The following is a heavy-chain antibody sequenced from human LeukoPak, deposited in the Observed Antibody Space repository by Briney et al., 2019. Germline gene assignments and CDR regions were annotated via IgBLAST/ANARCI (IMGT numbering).Heavy chain of an antibody. V-gene: IGHV4-59*01. CDR3: ARMSAGLEYFDL. J-gene: IGHJ2*01. CDR2: IYYSGST. CDR1: GGSISSYY. Sequence: PSETLSLTCIVSGGSISSYYWSWIRQPPGKGLEWIGNIYYSGSTNYSPSLKRRVTISVDASKNQFSLKLSSVTAADTAVYYCARMSAGLEYFDLWGRGTLVTVSS. D-gene: IGHD1-1*01.